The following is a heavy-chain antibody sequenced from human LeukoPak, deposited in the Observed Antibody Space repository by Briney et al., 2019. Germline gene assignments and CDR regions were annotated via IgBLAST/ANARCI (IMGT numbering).Heavy chain of an antibody. V-gene: IGHV3-7*03. D-gene: IGHD3-22*01. CDR3: ARGTHYHDISGYDY. CDR1: GFTFSSYW. J-gene: IGHJ4*02. Sequence: PGGSLRLSCAASGFTFSSYWMSWVRQAPGKGLEWVANIKHDGSVQYCVDSVKGRFTISRDNAKNSLYLQMNSLRAEDTAVYYCARGTHYHDISGYDYWGQGTLVIVSS. CDR2: IKHDGSVQ.